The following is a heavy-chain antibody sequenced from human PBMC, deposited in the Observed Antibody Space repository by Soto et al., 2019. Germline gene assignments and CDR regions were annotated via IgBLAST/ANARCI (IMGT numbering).Heavy chain of an antibody. CDR2: IKQDGSEK. CDR3: ARAGGYCSSTSCYFNYYYMDV. V-gene: IGHV3-7*01. J-gene: IGHJ6*03. Sequence: EVQLVESGGGLVQPGGSLRLSCAASGFTFSSYWMSWVRQAPGKGLEWVANIKQDGSEKYYVDSVKGRFTISRDNAKNSLYLQMNGLRGEDTAVYYCARAGGYCSSTSCYFNYYYMDVWGKGTTVTVSS. D-gene: IGHD2-2*01. CDR1: GFTFSSYW.